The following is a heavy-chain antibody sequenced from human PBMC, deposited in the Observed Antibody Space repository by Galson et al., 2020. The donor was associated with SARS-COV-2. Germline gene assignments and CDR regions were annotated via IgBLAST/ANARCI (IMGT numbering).Heavy chain of an antibody. J-gene: IGHJ6*02. CDR1: GFTVSSNY. CDR2: IYSGGST. CDR3: ATSGGIHYDSSGYDYYYYGMDV. Sequence: GESLKISCAASGFTVSSNYMSWVRQAPGKGLEWVSVIYSGGSTYYADSVKGRFTISRDNSKNTLYLQMNSLRAEDTAVYYCATSGGIHYDSSGYDYYYYGMDVWGQGTTVTVSS. V-gene: IGHV3-66*01. D-gene: IGHD3-22*01.